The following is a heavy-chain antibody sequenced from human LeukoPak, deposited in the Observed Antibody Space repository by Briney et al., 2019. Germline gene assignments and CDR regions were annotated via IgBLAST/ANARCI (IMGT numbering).Heavy chain of an antibody. CDR3: ARALWGIVVVPAAPDY. V-gene: IGHV3-7*01. CDR1: RFTFTSDW. D-gene: IGHD2-2*01. Sequence: GRSLRLSCAASRFTFTSDWMSSVRHAPGKGLERGSNINQDGSEKYYVDSVKGRFTISRDNAKNSLYLQMNSLRAEDTAVYYCARALWGIVVVPAAPDYWGQGTLVTVSS. J-gene: IGHJ4*02. CDR2: INQDGSEK.